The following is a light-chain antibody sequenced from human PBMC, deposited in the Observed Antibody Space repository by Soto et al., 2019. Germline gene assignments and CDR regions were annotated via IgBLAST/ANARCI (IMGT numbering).Light chain of an antibody. CDR1: QSVSTT. V-gene: IGKV3-15*01. J-gene: IGKJ1*01. Sequence: EIVMTQSPATLSVSPGERATLSCRASQSVSTTAAWYQQKSGQAPRLLIYYASTRATGVPARFSGSGSGTDFTLTITSLQSEDFGVYYCQQYNDWPTTFGQGTKVDIK. CDR2: YAS. CDR3: QQYNDWPTT.